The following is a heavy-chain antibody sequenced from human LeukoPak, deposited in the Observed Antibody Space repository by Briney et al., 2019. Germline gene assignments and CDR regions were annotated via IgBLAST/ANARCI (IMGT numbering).Heavy chain of an antibody. Sequence: GGSLRLSCAASGFSFSGDNMNWVRHAPGKGLEWVSFGGTSGTYIKYADSMTGRFTISTDKAKNSLYLQMSSLRAEATAMYFCARDRAIDIRAYDIWGQGKMVTVSS. J-gene: IGHJ3*02. D-gene: IGHD5-12*01. CDR3: ARDRAIDIRAYDI. CDR2: GGTSGTYI. V-gene: IGHV3-21*01. CDR1: GFSFSGDN.